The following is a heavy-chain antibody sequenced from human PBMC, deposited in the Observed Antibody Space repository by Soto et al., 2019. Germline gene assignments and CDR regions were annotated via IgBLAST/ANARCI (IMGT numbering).Heavy chain of an antibody. V-gene: IGHV3-11*01. Sequence: GWSLRLSCAASGFTFSDYYMSWIRQAPGKGLEWVSYVSSSGSTIYYADSVKGRFTISRDNAKNSLYLQMNSLRAEDTAGDYCARERGLYYDSSGYGFDDSGPRSPVTVSS. J-gene: IGHJ4*02. CDR2: VSSSGSTI. CDR3: ARERGLYYDSSGYGFDD. CDR1: GFTFSDYY. D-gene: IGHD3-22*01.